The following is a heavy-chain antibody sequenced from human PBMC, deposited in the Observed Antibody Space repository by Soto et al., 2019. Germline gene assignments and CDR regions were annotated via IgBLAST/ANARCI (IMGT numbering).Heavy chain of an antibody. CDR2: INPSGGST. V-gene: IGHV1-46*03. J-gene: IGHJ4*02. CDR3: ARDVPPERWFDY. Sequence: ASVKVSCKASGYTFPSYYMHWVRQAPGQGLEWMGIINPSGGSTSYAQKFQGRVTMTRDTSTSTVYMELSSLRSEDTAVYYCARDVPPERWFDYWGQGTLVTVSS. CDR1: GYTFPSYY. D-gene: IGHD1-26*01.